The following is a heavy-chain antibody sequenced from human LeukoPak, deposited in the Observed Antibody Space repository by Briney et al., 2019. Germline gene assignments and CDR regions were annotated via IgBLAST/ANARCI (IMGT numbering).Heavy chain of an antibody. CDR2: ISYDGSNK. V-gene: IGHV3-30*18. CDR1: GFTFTTYG. J-gene: IGHJ1*01. CDR3: AKPPKEGLATEYFQH. Sequence: PGGSLRLSCAASGFTFTTYGMHWVRQAPGKGLGWVAVISYDGSNKFYADSVKGRFTISRDNSKNTLYLQMNSLRAEDTALYYCAKPPKEGLATEYFQHWGQGTLVTVSS.